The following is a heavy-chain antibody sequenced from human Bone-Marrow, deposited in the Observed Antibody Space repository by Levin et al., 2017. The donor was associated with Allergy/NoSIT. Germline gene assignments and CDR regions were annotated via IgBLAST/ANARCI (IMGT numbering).Heavy chain of an antibody. CDR1: GFTFSSYA. D-gene: IGHD5-18*01. CDR3: AKRVDTAMVTPNYFDY. Sequence: GGSLRLSCAASGFTFSSYAMSWVRQAPGKGLEWVSAISGSGGSTYYADSVKGRFTISRDNSKNTLYLQMNSLRAEDTAVYYCAKRVDTAMVTPNYFDYWGQGTLVTVSS. CDR2: ISGSGGST. J-gene: IGHJ4*02. V-gene: IGHV3-23*01.